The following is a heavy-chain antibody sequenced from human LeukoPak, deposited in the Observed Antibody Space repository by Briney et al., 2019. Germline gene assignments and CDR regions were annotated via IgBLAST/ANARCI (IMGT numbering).Heavy chain of an antibody. Sequence: SGPTLVHPTPALTLTFTFSGFSLSTSGMGVSWIRQPPVKALEWLALIDWDDDKYYSTSLKTRLAISKDTSKNQVVLTMTNMDPVDTATYYCARIGAAAPRAFDIWGQGTMVTVSS. CDR3: ARIGAAAPRAFDI. J-gene: IGHJ3*02. CDR1: GFSLSTSGMG. D-gene: IGHD6-13*01. CDR2: IDWDDDK. V-gene: IGHV2-70*01.